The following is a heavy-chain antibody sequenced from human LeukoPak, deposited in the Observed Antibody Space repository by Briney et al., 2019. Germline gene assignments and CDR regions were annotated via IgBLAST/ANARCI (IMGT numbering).Heavy chain of an antibody. V-gene: IGHV1-18*01. CDR2: ISPYNGNT. CDR1: GYTFTNYG. J-gene: IGHJ4*02. Sequence: ASVKVSCKASGYTFTNYGITWVRQAPGQRLEWMGWISPYNGNTNYPQKLQGRVTMTTDTSTSTAYMELRSLRSDDTALYYCATEGGWQPTDYGDHVYWGQGTLVTVSS. CDR3: ATEGGWQPTDYGDHVY. D-gene: IGHD4-17*01.